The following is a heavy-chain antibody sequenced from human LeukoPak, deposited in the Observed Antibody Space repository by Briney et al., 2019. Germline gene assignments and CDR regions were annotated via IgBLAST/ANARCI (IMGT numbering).Heavy chain of an antibody. CDR1: GYTFTSYA. CDR3: AREATRWSSGMLDY. Sequence: ASVKVSCKASGYTFTSYAMNWVRQAPGQGLEWMGWINTNTGNPTYAQGFTVRFVFSLDTSVSTAYLQISSLKAEDTAIYYCAREATRWSSGMLDYWGQGTLVTVSS. V-gene: IGHV7-4-1*02. D-gene: IGHD3-22*01. CDR2: INTNTGNP. J-gene: IGHJ4*02.